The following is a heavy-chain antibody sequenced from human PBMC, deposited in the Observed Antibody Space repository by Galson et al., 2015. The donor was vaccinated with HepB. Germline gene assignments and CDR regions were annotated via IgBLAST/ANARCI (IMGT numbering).Heavy chain of an antibody. D-gene: IGHD3-10*01. CDR3: AKAAFGYGRADYFQE. V-gene: IGHV3-43*01. CDR1: GFTFGTYT. CDR2: ISWDGGVT. J-gene: IGHJ1*01. Sequence: SLRLSCAASGFTFGTYTMHWVRQAPGKGLEWVSLISWDGGVTYYADSVKGRFTISRDNNKNSLFLQMNSLRTEDTALYYCAKAAFGYGRADYFQEWGQGTLVTVSS.